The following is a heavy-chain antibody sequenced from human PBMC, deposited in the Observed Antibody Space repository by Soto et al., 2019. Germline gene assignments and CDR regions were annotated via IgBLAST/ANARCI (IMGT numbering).Heavy chain of an antibody. CDR2: TYYSGST. J-gene: IGHJ4*02. CDR3: ARGRSSSWYSPELIDY. Sequence: PSWTLSLTCTVSGGSISSGGYYWSWIRQPPGKVLEWIGYTYYSGSTYYNPSLKSRVTISVDTSKNQFSLKLSSVTAADTAVYYCARGRSSSWYSPELIDYWGQGTLVTVSS. V-gene: IGHV4-30-4*01. CDR1: GGSISSGGYY. D-gene: IGHD6-13*01.